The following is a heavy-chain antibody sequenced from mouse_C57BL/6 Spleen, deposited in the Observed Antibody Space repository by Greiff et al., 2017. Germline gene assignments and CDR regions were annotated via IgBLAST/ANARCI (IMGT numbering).Heavy chain of an antibody. CDR3: ARSGDYDGGYFDY. CDR1: GYAFSSYW. V-gene: IGHV1-80*01. CDR2: IYPGDGDT. Sequence: QVQLKESGAELVKPGASVKISCKASGYAFSSYWMNWVKQRPGKGLEWIGQIYPGDGDTNYNGKFKGKATLTADKSSSTAYMQLISLTSEDSAVDFCARSGDYDGGYFDYWGQGTTLTVSS. J-gene: IGHJ2*01. D-gene: IGHD2-4*01.